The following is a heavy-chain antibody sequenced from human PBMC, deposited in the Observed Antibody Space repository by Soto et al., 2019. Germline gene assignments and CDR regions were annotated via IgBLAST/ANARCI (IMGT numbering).Heavy chain of an antibody. V-gene: IGHV4-30-4*01. Sequence: SETLSLTCTVSGGSISSCYYYWSWIRQPPGKGLEWIGYIYYSGSTYYNPSLKSRVTISVDTSKNQFSLKLSSVTAADTAVYYCARWLGYGPHFDYWGQGTLVTVSS. CDR3: ARWLGYGPHFDY. CDR2: IYYSGST. D-gene: IGHD5-12*01. CDR1: GGSISSCYYY. J-gene: IGHJ4*02.